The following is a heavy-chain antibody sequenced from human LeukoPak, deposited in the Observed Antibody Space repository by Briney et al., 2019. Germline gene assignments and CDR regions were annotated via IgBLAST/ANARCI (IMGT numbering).Heavy chain of an antibody. CDR2: IYTSGST. D-gene: IGHD2-2*01. V-gene: IGHV4-4*07. Sequence: SETLSLTCTVSGGSISSYYWSWIRQPAGKGLEWIGRIYTSGSTNYNPSLKSRVTMSVDTSKNQFSLKLSSVTAADTAVYYCARELVVVPAGEGLDYWGQGTLVTVSS. CDR3: ARELVVVPAGEGLDY. J-gene: IGHJ4*02. CDR1: GGSISSYY.